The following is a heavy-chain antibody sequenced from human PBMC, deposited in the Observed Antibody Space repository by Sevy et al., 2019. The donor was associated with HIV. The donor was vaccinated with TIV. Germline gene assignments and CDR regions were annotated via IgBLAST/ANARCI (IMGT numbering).Heavy chain of an antibody. J-gene: IGHJ6*02. Sequence: GGSLRLSCAASGFTFSSYSMNWVRQAPAKGLEWVSSIRSSSSYIDYADSVKGRFTISRDNAKNAPYLQMNSLRAEDTAVYYCARDYTVTTYYYYGMDVWGQGTTVTVSS. V-gene: IGHV3-21*01. CDR3: ARDYTVTTYYYYGMDV. CDR2: IRSSSSYI. D-gene: IGHD4-17*01. CDR1: GFTFSSYS.